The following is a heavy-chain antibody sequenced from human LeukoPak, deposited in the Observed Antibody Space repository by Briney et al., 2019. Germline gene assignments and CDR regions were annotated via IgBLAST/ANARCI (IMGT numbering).Heavy chain of an antibody. Sequence: GGSLTLSCAASGFPLSSYSINWVRQAPGKGLEWVSYISSSGSAIYYVDSVKGRFTVSRDNAKTSLFLQMNSPRAEDTAVYYCVRVKGSYFDYWGQGALVTVSS. D-gene: IGHD2-15*01. CDR1: GFPLSSYS. J-gene: IGHJ4*02. V-gene: IGHV3-48*01. CDR3: VRVKGSYFDY. CDR2: ISSSGSAI.